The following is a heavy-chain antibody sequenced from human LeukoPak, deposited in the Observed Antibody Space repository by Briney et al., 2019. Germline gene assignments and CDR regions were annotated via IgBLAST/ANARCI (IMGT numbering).Heavy chain of an antibody. D-gene: IGHD2-2*01. CDR3: ANDLGCSSTSCYAGTFYYYYYGMDV. Sequence: PGGSLRLSCAASGFTFSSYAMSWVRQAPGKGLEWVSAISGSGGSTYYADSVKGRFTISRDNSKNTLYLQMNSLRAEDTAVYYCANDLGCSSTSCYAGTFYYYYYGMDVWGQGTTVTVSS. CDR1: GFTFSSYA. J-gene: IGHJ6*02. V-gene: IGHV3-23*01. CDR2: ISGSGGST.